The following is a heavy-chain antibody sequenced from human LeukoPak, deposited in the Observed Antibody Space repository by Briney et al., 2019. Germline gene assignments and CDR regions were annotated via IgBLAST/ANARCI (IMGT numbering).Heavy chain of an antibody. V-gene: IGHV3-30*18. Sequence: GGSLRLSCAASGFSFSNYGMHCVRQSPGKGLEWVAVISFDGSIEYYADSVKGRFTISRDDSTNALYLQMNSLRSEDTALYYCAKDLQHLVRTLSFDYWGQGTLVTVSS. CDR3: AKDLQHLVRTLSFDY. CDR1: GFSFSNYG. J-gene: IGHJ4*02. D-gene: IGHD6-13*01. CDR2: ISFDGSIE.